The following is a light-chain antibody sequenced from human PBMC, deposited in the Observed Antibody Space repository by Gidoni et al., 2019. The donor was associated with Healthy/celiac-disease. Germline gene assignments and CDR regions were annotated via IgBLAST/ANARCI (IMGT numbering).Light chain of an antibody. J-gene: IGKJ3*01. V-gene: IGKV1-39*01. Sequence: DIQMTQSPSSLSASVGDRVTIPCRASQSISSYLNWYQQKPGKAPKLLIYAASRLQSGVPSRFSGSGSGTDFTLTISSLQPEDFATYYCQQSYSTPLTFGPGTKVDIK. CDR3: QQSYSTPLT. CDR2: AAS. CDR1: QSISSY.